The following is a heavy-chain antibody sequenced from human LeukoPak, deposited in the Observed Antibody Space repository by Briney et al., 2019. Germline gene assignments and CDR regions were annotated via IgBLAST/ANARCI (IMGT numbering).Heavy chain of an antibody. V-gene: IGHV4-39*01. CDR1: GGSISSSSYY. D-gene: IGHD3-3*01. CDR3: ARQGITIFGVVIIGYFDY. J-gene: IGHJ4*02. Sequence: SETLSLTCTVSGGSISSSSYYWGWIRQPPGKGLEWVGSIYYSGSTYSNPSLESRVTISVDTSKNQFSLKLSSVTAADTAVYYCARQGITIFGVVIIGYFDYWGQGTLVTVSS. CDR2: IYYSGST.